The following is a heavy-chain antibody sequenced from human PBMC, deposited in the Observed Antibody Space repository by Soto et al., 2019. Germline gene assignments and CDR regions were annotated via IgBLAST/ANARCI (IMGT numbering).Heavy chain of an antibody. Sequence: GWSLRLSCAASGCTVSSKDMTWVRQAPGKGLEWVSILWSAGLTYYADSVKGRFTISRDNSKNTLYLQMKSLKAEDSAVYYCARELPPDLWGQGTLVPVSS. CDR1: GCTVSSKD. CDR3: ARELPPDL. J-gene: IGHJ5*02. CDR2: LWSAGLT. D-gene: IGHD2-15*01. V-gene: IGHV3-53*01.